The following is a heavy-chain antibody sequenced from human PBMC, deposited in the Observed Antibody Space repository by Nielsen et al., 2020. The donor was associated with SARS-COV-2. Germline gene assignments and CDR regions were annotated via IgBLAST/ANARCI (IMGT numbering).Heavy chain of an antibody. CDR1: GYTFTSYA. CDR2: IDAGNGNT. Sequence: ASVKVSCKASGYTFTSYAMNWVRQAPGQGLEWMGWIDAGNGNTKYSQKFQGRVTITRDTSASTAYMELSSLRSEDTAVYYCASWVRYYDSSGYYYDLHYWGQGTLVTVSS. CDR3: ASWVRYYDSSGYYYDLHY. D-gene: IGHD3-22*01. V-gene: IGHV1-3*01. J-gene: IGHJ4*02.